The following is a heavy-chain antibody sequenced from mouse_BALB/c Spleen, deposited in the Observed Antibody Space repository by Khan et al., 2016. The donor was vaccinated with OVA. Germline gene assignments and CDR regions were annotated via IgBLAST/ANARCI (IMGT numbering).Heavy chain of an antibody. CDR3: ARRCLRWDFDY. J-gene: IGHJ2*01. Sequence: QVQLKQSGAELAKPGASVKMSCKASGYTFINYWILWVKQRPGQGLEWIGYINPSTGYTEYNQNFKDKATLTADKSSSTAYMQLSSLTSEDSAVYDCARRCLRWDFDYWGQGTTLTVSS. CDR2: INPSTGYT. V-gene: IGHV1-7*01. D-gene: IGHD1-1*01. CDR1: GYTFINYW.